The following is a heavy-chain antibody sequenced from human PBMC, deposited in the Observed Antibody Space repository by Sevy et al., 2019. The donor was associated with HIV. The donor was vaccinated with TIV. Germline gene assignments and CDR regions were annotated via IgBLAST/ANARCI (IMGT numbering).Heavy chain of an antibody. CDR1: GGTFSSYA. Sequence: ASVKVSCKASGGTFSSYAISWVRQAPGQGLEWMGGIIPIFGTANYAQKFQGRVTITADESTSTAYMELSSLRSEDTAVYYCARVDYYDSSGTLDYWGQGTLVTVSS. D-gene: IGHD3-22*01. CDR2: IIPIFGTA. V-gene: IGHV1-69*13. CDR3: ARVDYYDSSGTLDY. J-gene: IGHJ4*02.